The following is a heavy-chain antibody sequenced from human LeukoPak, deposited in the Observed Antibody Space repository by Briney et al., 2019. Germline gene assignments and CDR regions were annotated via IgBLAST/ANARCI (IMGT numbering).Heavy chain of an antibody. CDR1: GGSISTGYW. CDR2: IHHSGNT. CDR3: ARAGHYCLDY. Sequence: SETLSLTCAVSGGSISTGYWWSWVRQPPGKGLEWIGEIHHSGNTNYNPPLKSRVTISVDKSKNQFSLSLRSVTAADTAVYYCARAGHYCLDYWGQGTLVTVSS. V-gene: IGHV4-4*02. J-gene: IGHJ4*02. D-gene: IGHD2/OR15-2a*01.